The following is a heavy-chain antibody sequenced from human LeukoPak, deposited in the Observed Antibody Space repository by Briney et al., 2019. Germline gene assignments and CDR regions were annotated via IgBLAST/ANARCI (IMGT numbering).Heavy chain of an antibody. Sequence: GGSLRLSCAASGFISSDYDMHWVRQPIGKGLEWVSAIGTADDTYYPGSVKGRFTISRDNAKNSLYLQTSSLRVDDSAVYYCARETVGTTFFDYWGQGTLVTVSS. CDR1: GFISSDYD. V-gene: IGHV3-13*01. CDR2: IGTADDT. J-gene: IGHJ4*02. CDR3: ARETVGTTFFDY. D-gene: IGHD1-26*01.